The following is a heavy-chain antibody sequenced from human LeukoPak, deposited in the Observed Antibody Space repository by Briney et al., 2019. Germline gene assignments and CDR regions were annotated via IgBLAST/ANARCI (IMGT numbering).Heavy chain of an antibody. D-gene: IGHD3-22*01. CDR1: GFTFSSYA. CDR3: ARFDDSRYARGRYGMDV. Sequence: PGGSLRLSCAASGFTFSSYAMHWVRQAGGKGLEWVAVISYDGSNKYYADSVKGRFTISRDNSKNTLYLQMNSLRAEDTAVYYCARFDDSRYARGRYGMDVWGQGTTVTVSS. J-gene: IGHJ6*02. V-gene: IGHV3-30-3*01. CDR2: ISYDGSNK.